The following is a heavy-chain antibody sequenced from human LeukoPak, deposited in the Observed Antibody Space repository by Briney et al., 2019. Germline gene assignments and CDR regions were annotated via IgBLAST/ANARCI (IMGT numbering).Heavy chain of an antibody. Sequence: ASVKVSCEASNYTFTDCGINWVRQAPGRGLEWVGWISAFNDHTYYAQRFLGRITMTTDTSTTTAHMELRSLRTDDTAVYYCARALAVTGRGPRDFDFWGQGTLVTVSS. CDR2: ISAFNDHT. CDR3: ARALAVTGRGPRDFDF. V-gene: IGHV1-18*01. CDR1: NYTFTDCG. D-gene: IGHD6-19*01. J-gene: IGHJ4*02.